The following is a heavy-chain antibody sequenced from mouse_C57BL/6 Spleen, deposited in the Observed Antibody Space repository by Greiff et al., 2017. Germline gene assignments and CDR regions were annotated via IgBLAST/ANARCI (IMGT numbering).Heavy chain of an antibody. CDR1: GYTFTSYW. Sequence: QVHVKQPGAELVMPGASVKLSCKASGYTFTSYWMHWVKQRPGQGLEWIGEIDPSDSYTNYNQKFKGKSTLTVDKSSSTAYMQLSSLTSEDSAVYYCGSYDFDYWGQGTTLTVSS. D-gene: IGHD1-1*01. CDR2: IDPSDSYT. CDR3: GSYDFDY. J-gene: IGHJ2*01. V-gene: IGHV1-69*01.